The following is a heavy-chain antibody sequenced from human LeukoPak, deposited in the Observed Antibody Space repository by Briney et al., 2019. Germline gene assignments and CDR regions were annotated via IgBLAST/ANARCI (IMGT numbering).Heavy chain of an antibody. CDR2: INPSGGST. D-gene: IGHD2-21*02. J-gene: IGHJ4*02. V-gene: IGHV1-46*01. CDR3: ARAGSVVVTAIFGY. CDR1: GYTFTSYA. Sequence: ASVKVSCKASGYTFTSYAMNWVRQAPGQGLEWMGIINPSGGSTSYAQKFQGRVTMTRDMSTSTVYMELSSLRSEDTAVYYCARAGSVVVTAIFGYWGQGTLVTVSS.